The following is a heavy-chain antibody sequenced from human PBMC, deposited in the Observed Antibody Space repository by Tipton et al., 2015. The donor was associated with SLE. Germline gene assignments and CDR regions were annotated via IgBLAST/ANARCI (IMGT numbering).Heavy chain of an antibody. J-gene: IGHJ6*04. Sequence: SLRLSCAASGFTFSSYAMSWVRQAPGKGLEWVSVIYSGGSSTYYADSVKGRFTISRDTSKNTLYLQMNSLRAEDTAVYYCATLGSSSGMDVWGKGTTVTVSS. CDR3: ATLGSSSGMDV. V-gene: IGHV3-23*03. D-gene: IGHD6-13*01. CDR2: IYSGGSST. CDR1: GFTFSSYA.